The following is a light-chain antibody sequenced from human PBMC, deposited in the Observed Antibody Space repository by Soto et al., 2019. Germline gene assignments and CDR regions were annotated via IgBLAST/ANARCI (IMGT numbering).Light chain of an antibody. V-gene: IGKV3-20*01. J-gene: IGKJ5*01. Sequence: EMVLTQSPGTLSLSPGERATLSCRASESVSSSYLAWYQQKPGQAPRLLIFDASGRATGIPDRFSGSGSGTDLTLTISGLEHEDFAVYYCQQYGSSPITFGQGTRL. CDR1: ESVSSSY. CDR2: DAS. CDR3: QQYGSSPIT.